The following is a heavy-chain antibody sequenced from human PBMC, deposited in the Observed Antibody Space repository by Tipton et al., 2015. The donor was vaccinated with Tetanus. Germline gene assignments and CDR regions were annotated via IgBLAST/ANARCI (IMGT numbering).Heavy chain of an antibody. V-gene: IGHV4-30-4*01. CDR3: ARIYDFWSGYYSDH. Sequence: LRLSCTVSGASITSDEYYWSWIRQSPGRGLESIGYVLNSGKTYYNPSLKSRVTISVDTSKNQFSLKLSSVTAADTAVYYCARIYDFWSGYYSDHWGQGTLVTVSS. J-gene: IGHJ4*02. D-gene: IGHD3-3*01. CDR2: VLNSGKT. CDR1: GASITSDEYY.